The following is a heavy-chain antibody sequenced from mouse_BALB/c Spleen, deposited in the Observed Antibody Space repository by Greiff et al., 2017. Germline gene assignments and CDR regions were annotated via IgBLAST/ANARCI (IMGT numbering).Heavy chain of an antibody. CDR2: ILPGSGST. V-gene: IGHV1-9*01. J-gene: IGHJ3*01. CDR3: ASLLAWFAY. Sequence: VQLQQSGAELMKPGASVKISCKATGYTFSSYWIEWVKQRPGHGLEWIGEILPGSGSTNYNEKFKGKATFTADTSSNTAYMQLSSLTSEDSAVYYCASLLAWFAYWGQGTLVTVSA. CDR1: GYTFSSYW.